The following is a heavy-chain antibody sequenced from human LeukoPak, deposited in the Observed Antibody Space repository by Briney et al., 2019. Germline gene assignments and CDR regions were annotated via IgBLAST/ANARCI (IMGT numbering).Heavy chain of an antibody. CDR3: AKDSSTGYWEYFDY. J-gene: IGHJ4*02. CDR1: GFTFSSYG. Sequence: GGSLRLSCAASGFTFSSYGMHWVRQAPGKGLERVAVISYDGSNKYYADSVKGRFTISRGNSKNTLYLQMNSLRAEDTAVYYCAKDSSTGYWEYFDYWGQGTLVTVSS. V-gene: IGHV3-30*18. D-gene: IGHD3-9*01. CDR2: ISYDGSNK.